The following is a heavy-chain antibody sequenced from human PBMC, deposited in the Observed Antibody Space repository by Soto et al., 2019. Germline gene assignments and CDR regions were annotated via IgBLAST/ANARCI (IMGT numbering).Heavy chain of an antibody. CDR1: GFTFDEYG. CDR3: ARLQVVQSNYYYMDV. CDR2: INFNGGST. V-gene: IGHV3-20*01. J-gene: IGHJ6*03. Sequence: GGSLRLSCAASGFTFDEYGMSWVRQAPGKGLEWVSGINFNGGSTAYADSVEGRFTISRDDAKNSVYLQMNSLRAEDTALYHCARLQVVQSNYYYMDVWGKGTTVTVSS. D-gene: IGHD3-22*01.